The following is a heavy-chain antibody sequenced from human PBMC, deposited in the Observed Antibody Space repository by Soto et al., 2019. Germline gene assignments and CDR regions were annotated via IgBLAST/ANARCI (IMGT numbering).Heavy chain of an antibody. CDR2: ISSSSSYI. CDR1: GFTFSSYS. J-gene: IGHJ5*02. D-gene: IGHD3-3*01. V-gene: IGHV3-21*01. CDR3: ARDIPDKILNAYYDFWSGYSGKNWFDP. Sequence: GGSLRLSCAASGFTFSSYSMNWVRQAPGKGLEWVSSISSSSSYIYYADSVKGRFTISRDNAKNSLYLQMNSLRAEDTAVYYCARDIPDKILNAYYDFWSGYSGKNWFDPWGQGTLVTVSS.